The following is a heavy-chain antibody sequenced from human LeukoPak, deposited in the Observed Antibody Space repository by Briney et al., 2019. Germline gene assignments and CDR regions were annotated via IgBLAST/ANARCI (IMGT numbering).Heavy chain of an antibody. CDR1: GFTVSGDY. Sequence: GGSLRLSCVVSGFTVSGDYISWFRQAPGKGLEWVSVLYYGVSAFYKDSVKGRFTTSGDNFKNTVYLQMNSLRAEGTAVYYCARGRQNYGDYPYWGQGTLVTVSS. V-gene: IGHV3-53*01. D-gene: IGHD4-17*01. CDR3: ARGRQNYGDYPY. J-gene: IGHJ4*02. CDR2: LYYGVSA.